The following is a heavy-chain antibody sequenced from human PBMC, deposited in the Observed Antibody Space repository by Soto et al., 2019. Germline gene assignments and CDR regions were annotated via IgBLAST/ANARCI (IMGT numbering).Heavy chain of an antibody. D-gene: IGHD3-3*01. CDR1: GFTFSSYG. CDR3: AREIITIFGVVPYYYYGMDV. Sequence: GGSLRLSCAASGFTFSSYGMHWVRQAPGKGLEWVAVIWYDGSNKYYADSVKGRFTISRDNSKNTLYLQMNSLRAEDTAVYYCAREIITIFGVVPYYYYGMDVWGQGTTVTVSS. CDR2: IWYDGSNK. J-gene: IGHJ6*02. V-gene: IGHV3-33*01.